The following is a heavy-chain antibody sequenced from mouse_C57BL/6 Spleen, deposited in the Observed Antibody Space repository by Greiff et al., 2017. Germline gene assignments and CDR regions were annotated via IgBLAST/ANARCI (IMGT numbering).Heavy chain of an antibody. CDR2: IRNKANGYTT. D-gene: IGHD2-10*01. Sequence: EVKLMESGGGLVQPGGSLSLSCAASGFTFTDYYMSWVRQPPGKALEWLGFIRNKANGYTTEYSASVKGRFTISRDNSQSILYLQMNALRAEDSATYYCARSYYGNFDYWGQGTTLTVSS. CDR1: GFTFTDYY. V-gene: IGHV7-3*01. J-gene: IGHJ2*01. CDR3: ARSYYGNFDY.